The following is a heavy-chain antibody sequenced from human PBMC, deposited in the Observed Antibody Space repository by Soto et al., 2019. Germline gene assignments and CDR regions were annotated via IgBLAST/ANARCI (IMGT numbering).Heavy chain of an antibody. CDR2: IYYSGST. CDR3: ARDVSFSNTPV. CDR1: GGSISSGGYY. V-gene: IGHV4-61*08. D-gene: IGHD2-2*02. J-gene: IGHJ3*01. Sequence: SETLSLTCTVSGGSISSGGYYWSWIRQHPGKGLEWIGYIYYSGSTNYNPSLKSRVTISVDTSKNQFSLKLSSVTAADTAVYYCARDVSFSNTPVWGQGTMVTVSS.